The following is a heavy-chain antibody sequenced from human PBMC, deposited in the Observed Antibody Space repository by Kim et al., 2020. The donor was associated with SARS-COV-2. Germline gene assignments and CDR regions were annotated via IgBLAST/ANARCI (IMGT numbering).Heavy chain of an antibody. CDR2: IKSKTDGGTT. Sequence: GGSLRLSCAASGFTFSNAWMSWVRQAPGKGLEWVGRIKSKTDGGTTDYAAPVKGRFTISRDDSKNTLYLQMNSLKTEDTAVYYCTTEGYCSGGSCYGYWGQGTLVTVSS. J-gene: IGHJ4*02. CDR3: TTEGYCSGGSCYGY. V-gene: IGHV3-15*01. CDR1: GFTFSNAW. D-gene: IGHD2-15*01.